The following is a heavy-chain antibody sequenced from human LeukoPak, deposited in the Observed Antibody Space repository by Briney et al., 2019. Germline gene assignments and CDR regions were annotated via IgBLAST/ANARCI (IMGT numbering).Heavy chain of an antibody. V-gene: IGHV5-51*01. D-gene: IGHD6-19*01. Sequence: GESLKISCKGSGYSFTSYWIGWVRPMPGKGLEWMGIIFPADSDTRYSPSFQGQITISADKSISTAYLQWSSLKASDTAMYYCARRHRRNSASYGQFDYWGQGTLVTVSS. CDR1: GYSFTSYW. CDR3: ARRHRRNSASYGQFDY. CDR2: IFPADSDT. J-gene: IGHJ4*02.